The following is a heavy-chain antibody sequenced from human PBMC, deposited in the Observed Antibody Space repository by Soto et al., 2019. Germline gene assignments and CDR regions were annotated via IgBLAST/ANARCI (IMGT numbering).Heavy chain of an antibody. CDR1: GYTFTSYG. J-gene: IGHJ3*02. CDR2: ISAYNGNT. Sequence: GASVKVCCKASGYTFTSYGISWVRQAPGQGLEWMGWISAYNGNTNYAQKLQGRVTMTTDTSTSTAYMELRSLRSDDTAVYYCARSVSQNRITIFGVVIIGAFDIWGQGTMVTVSS. CDR3: ARSVSQNRITIFGVVIIGAFDI. D-gene: IGHD3-3*01. V-gene: IGHV1-18*01.